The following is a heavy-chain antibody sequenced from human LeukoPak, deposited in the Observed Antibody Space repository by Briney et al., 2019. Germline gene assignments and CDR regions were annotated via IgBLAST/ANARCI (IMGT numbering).Heavy chain of an antibody. CDR2: INPNSGGT. V-gene: IGHV1-2*06. D-gene: IGHD2-2*01. CDR1: GYTFTGYY. J-gene: IGHJ4*02. Sequence: ASVKVSCKASGYTFTGYYMHWVPQAPGQGLEWMGRINPNSGGTNYAQKFQGRVTMTRDTSISTAYMELSRLRSDDTAVYYCASDEGYCSSTNCYDDFDYWGQGTLVTVSS. CDR3: ASDEGYCSSTNCYDDFDY.